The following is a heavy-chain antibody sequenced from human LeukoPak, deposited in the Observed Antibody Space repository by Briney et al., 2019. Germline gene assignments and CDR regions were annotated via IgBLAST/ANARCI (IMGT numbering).Heavy chain of an antibody. CDR2: ISSSSSYI. CDR3: ARELRGWFDP. V-gene: IGHV3-21*01. D-gene: IGHD2-15*01. J-gene: IGHJ5*02. CDR1: GFTVSSNY. Sequence: PGGSLRLSCAASGFTVSSNYMSWVRQAPGKGLEWVSSISSSSSYIYYADSVKGRFTISRDNAKNSLYLQMNSLRAEDTAVYYCARELRGWFDPWGQGTLVTVYS.